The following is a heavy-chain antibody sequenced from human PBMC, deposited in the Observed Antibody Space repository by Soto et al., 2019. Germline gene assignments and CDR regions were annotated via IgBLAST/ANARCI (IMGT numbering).Heavy chain of an antibody. Sequence: GGSLRLSCAVSGFTFSNSWMSWVRQTPGKGLEWVANINQDGNEKYYLDSVRGRFTISRDNAKNSLYLQMNGLRADDTAVYYCARELIVGPAEYFLDWGQGTQVTVSS. CDR1: GFTFSNSW. CDR2: INQDGNEK. D-gene: IGHD1-26*01. CDR3: ARELIVGPAEYFLD. J-gene: IGHJ1*01. V-gene: IGHV3-7*01.